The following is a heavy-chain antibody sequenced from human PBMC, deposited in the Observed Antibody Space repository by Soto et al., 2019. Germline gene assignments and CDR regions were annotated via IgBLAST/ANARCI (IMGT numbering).Heavy chain of an antibody. CDR3: AKDHYDSSGYRSYWYFDL. CDR2: ISSSGGST. CDR1: GFTFSSYA. V-gene: IGHV3-23*01. Sequence: EVPLLESGGGLVQPGGSLRLSCAASGFTFSSYAMSWVRQAPGKGLEWVSAISSSGGSTYYADSVKGRFTISRDNSKNTLYLQMNSLRAEDTAVYYCAKDHYDSSGYRSYWYFDLWGRGTLVTVSS. J-gene: IGHJ2*01. D-gene: IGHD3-22*01.